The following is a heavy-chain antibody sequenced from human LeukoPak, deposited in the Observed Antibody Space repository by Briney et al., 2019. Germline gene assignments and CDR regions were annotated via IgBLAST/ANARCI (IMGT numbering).Heavy chain of an antibody. CDR3: AREWSWYYYDSSGYYPEYYFDY. J-gene: IGHJ4*02. V-gene: IGHV4-39*02. D-gene: IGHD3-22*01. Sequence: SETLSLTCTVSGGSISSSSYYWGWIRQPPGKGLEWIGSIYYSGSTYYNPSLKSRVTISVDTSKNQCSLKLSSVTAADTAVYYCAREWSWYYYDSSGYYPEYYFDYWGQGTLVTVSS. CDR1: GGSISSSSYY. CDR2: IYYSGST.